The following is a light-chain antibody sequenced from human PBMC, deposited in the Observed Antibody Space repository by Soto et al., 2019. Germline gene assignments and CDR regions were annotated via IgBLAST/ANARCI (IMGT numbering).Light chain of an antibody. CDR1: SSDVGAYHY. CDR2: DVS. Sequence: QSALTQPRSVSGSPGQSVTISCTGTSSDVGAYHYVSWYQHHPGKAPKVMIYDVSERPSGVPDRFSGSKSDNKASLTISGLQAEDEADYYCCSYAGSYSWVFGGGTKLTVL. CDR3: CSYAGSYSWV. J-gene: IGLJ3*02. V-gene: IGLV2-11*01.